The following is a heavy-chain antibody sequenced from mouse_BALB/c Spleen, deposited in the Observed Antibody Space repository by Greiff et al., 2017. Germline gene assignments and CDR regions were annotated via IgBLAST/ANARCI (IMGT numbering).Heavy chain of an antibody. D-gene: IGHD2-10*02. CDR1: GFTFSSYG. Sequence: EVQRVESGGDLVKPGGSLKLSCAASGFTFSSYGMSWVRQTPDKRLEWVATISSGGSYTYYPDSVKGRFTISRDNAKNTLYLQMSSLKSEDTAMYYCARQYGNYWYFDVWGAGTTVTVSS. CDR2: ISSGGSYT. V-gene: IGHV5-6*01. J-gene: IGHJ1*01. CDR3: ARQYGNYWYFDV.